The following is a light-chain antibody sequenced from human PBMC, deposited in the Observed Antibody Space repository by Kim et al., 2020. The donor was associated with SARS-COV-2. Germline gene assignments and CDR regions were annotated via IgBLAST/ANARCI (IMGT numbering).Light chain of an antibody. CDR3: QQYNGYPIT. Sequence: ASVGDRVTITCRASQDIDTYLAWFQHKPGKPPKSLIYAASILQSGVPSKFNGIGSGTDFTLTISSLQPEDFATYYCQQYNGYPITFGQGTRLEIK. CDR2: AAS. J-gene: IGKJ5*01. CDR1: QDIDTY. V-gene: IGKV1-16*02.